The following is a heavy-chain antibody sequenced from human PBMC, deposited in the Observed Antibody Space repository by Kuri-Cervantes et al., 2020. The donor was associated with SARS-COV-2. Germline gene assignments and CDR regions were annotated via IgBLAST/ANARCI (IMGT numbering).Heavy chain of an antibody. CDR3: AKGRGNYYGSGSYDY. CDR1: GFTFSSYA. D-gene: IGHD3-10*01. J-gene: IGHJ4*02. V-gene: IGHV3-23*01. CDR2: ISGSGGST. Sequence: GGSLRLSCAASGFTFSSYAMSWVRQAPGKGLEWVSAISGSGGSTYYAESVKGRFTISRDNSKNTLYLQMNSLRAEDTAVYYCAKGRGNYYGSGSYDYWGQGTLVTVSS.